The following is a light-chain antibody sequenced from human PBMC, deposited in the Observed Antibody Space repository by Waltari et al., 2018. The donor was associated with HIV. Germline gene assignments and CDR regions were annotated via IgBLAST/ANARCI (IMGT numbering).Light chain of an antibody. V-gene: IGLV2-11*01. Sequence: QSALPQPRSVSGSPGPSVTISCTGTSSDVGGYNYVSWYQQHPGKAPKLMIYDVSKRPSGVPDRFSGSKSGNTASLTISGLQAEDEADFYCCSYAGDYTFRFGGGTKLTVL. J-gene: IGLJ3*02. CDR2: DVS. CDR1: SSDVGGYNY. CDR3: CSYAGDYTFR.